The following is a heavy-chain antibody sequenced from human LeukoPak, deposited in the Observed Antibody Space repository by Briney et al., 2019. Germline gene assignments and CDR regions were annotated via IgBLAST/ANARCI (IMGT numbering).Heavy chain of an antibody. CDR2: MYYSGST. CDR1: GGSISSGGYY. Sequence: SQTLSLTCTVSGGSISSGGYYWSWIRQHPGRGLEWIGYMYYSGSTYYNPSLKSRVTISVDTSKNQFSLKLSSVTAADTAVYYCARALPDLYSSSWTHFDYWGQGTLVTVSS. CDR3: ARALPDLYSSSWTHFDY. V-gene: IGHV4-31*03. D-gene: IGHD6-13*01. J-gene: IGHJ4*02.